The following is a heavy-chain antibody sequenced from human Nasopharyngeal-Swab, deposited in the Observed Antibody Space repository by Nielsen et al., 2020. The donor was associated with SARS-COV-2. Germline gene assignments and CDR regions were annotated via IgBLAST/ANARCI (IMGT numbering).Heavy chain of an antibody. V-gene: IGHV5-10-1*01. D-gene: IGHD3-9*01. Sequence: GGSLRLSCKGSGYSFTSYWISWVRQMPGKGREWMGRIDPSDSYTNYSPSFQGHVTISADKSISTAYLQWSSLKASDTAMYYCARSLDYDILTGLSDFNYYYYMDVWGKGTTVTVSS. CDR3: ARSLDYDILTGLSDFNYYYYMDV. CDR1: GYSFTSYW. J-gene: IGHJ6*03. CDR2: IDPSDSYT.